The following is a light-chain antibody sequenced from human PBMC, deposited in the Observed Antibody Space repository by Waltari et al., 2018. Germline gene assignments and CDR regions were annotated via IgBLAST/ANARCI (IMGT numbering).Light chain of an antibody. J-gene: IGKJ2*01. V-gene: IGKV3-11*01. CDR2: DAS. CDR1: QNIGRY. Sequence: EIVLTQSPATLSLSPGERAPLSCRASQNIGRYLAWYQQKPGQPPRVLIYDASTRATGIPARFSGSGSGADYALTISSLEPDDFAVYYCQQRSNWPRTFGQGTKLEIK. CDR3: QQRSNWPRT.